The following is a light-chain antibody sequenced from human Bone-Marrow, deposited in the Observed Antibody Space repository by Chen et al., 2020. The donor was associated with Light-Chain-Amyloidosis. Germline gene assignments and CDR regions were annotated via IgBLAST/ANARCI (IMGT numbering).Light chain of an antibody. CDR3: GSYAGSNTVV. CDR2: EVN. J-gene: IGLJ2*01. Sequence: QSALTQPASVSGSPGQSITISCTGSSSDVGNYKLVSWYQQHPGKAPKLMIFEVNKRPSGVSNRFSGSKSGNTASLTISGLLAEDEADYHCGSYAGSNTVVFGGGTKLTVL. CDR1: SSDVGNYKL. V-gene: IGLV2-23*02.